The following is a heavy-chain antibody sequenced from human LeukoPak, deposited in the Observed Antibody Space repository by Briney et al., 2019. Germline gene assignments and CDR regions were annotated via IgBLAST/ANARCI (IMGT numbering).Heavy chain of an antibody. CDR1: GFIFNNYG. J-gene: IGHJ6*03. CDR3: AKRRGLELTYYYHMDV. V-gene: IGHV3-30*18. D-gene: IGHD1-7*01. Sequence: PGGSLRLSCAASGFIFNNYGMQWVRQTPGKGLEWVTVISCDGTSQYYADSVKGRFTISRDDSKKTVYLQMNSLRTEDTAVYYCAKRRGLELTYYYHMDVWGKGTTVTVSS. CDR2: ISCDGTSQ.